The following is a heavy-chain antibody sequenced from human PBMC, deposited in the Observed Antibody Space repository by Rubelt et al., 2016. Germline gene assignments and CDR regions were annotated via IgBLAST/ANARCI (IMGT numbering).Heavy chain of an antibody. J-gene: IGHJ6*02. V-gene: IGHV3-48*02. D-gene: IGHD3-9*01. CDR1: GFTFSGYE. Sequence: GGSLRLSCAASGFTFSGYEMNWVRQAPGKGLEWVSYISSSSSTIYYADSVKGRFTISRDNAKNSLYLQMNSLRDEDTAVYYCARVIWALTLGMDVWGQGTTVTVSS. CDR2: ISSSSSTI. CDR3: ARVIWALTLGMDV.